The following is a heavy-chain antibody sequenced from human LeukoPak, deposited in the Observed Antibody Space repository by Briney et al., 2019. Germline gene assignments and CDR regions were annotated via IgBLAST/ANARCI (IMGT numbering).Heavy chain of an antibody. CDR1: GFTFSSYG. CDR3: AKDYRLAVAGYLYYFDY. Sequence: GRSLRLSCAASGFTFSSYGMHWVRQAPGKGLEWVAVISYDGSNKYYADSVKGRFTISRDNSKNTLYLQMNSLRAEDTAVYYCAKDYRLAVAGYLYYFDYWGQGTLVTVSS. D-gene: IGHD6-19*01. CDR2: ISYDGSNK. V-gene: IGHV3-30*18. J-gene: IGHJ4*02.